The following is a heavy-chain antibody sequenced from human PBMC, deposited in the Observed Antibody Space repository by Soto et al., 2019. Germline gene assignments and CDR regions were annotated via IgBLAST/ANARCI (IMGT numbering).Heavy chain of an antibody. Sequence: EVQLVESGGGLVQPGGSLRLSCAAYGFTFSSYSMNWVRQAPGKGLEWVSYISSSSSTIYYADSVKGRFTISRDNAKNSLYLQMNSLRAEDTAVYYCARADSGYAHGYYYYGMDVWRQGTTVTVSS. D-gene: IGHD5-12*01. CDR3: ARADSGYAHGYYYYGMDV. J-gene: IGHJ6*02. V-gene: IGHV3-48*01. CDR2: ISSSSSTI. CDR1: GFTFSSYS.